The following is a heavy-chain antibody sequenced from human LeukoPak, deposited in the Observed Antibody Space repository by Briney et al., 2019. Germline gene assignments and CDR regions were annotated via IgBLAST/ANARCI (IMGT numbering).Heavy chain of an antibody. D-gene: IGHD4-17*01. Sequence: ASVKVSCKASGYTFTDYYMHWVRQAPGQGLEWMGGIIPIFGTANYAQKFQGRVTITADKSTSTAYMELSSLRSEDTAVYYCARDSFYGDYFDYWGQGTLVTVSS. CDR1: GYTFTDYY. V-gene: IGHV1-69*06. CDR2: IIPIFGTA. J-gene: IGHJ4*02. CDR3: ARDSFYGDYFDY.